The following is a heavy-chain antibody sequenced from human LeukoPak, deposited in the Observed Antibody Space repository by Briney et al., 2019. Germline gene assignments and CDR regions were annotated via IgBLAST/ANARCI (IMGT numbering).Heavy chain of an antibody. CDR1: GFTFSSYE. J-gene: IGHJ4*02. V-gene: IGHV3-48*03. CDR3: ARALSGMVPFDY. CDR2: ISSSGSTI. Sequence: GGSLRLSCAASGFTFSSYEMNWVRQAPGKGLEWVSYISSSGSTIYYADSVKGRFTISRDNSKNTLYLQMNSLRAEDTAVYYCARALSGMVPFDYWGQGTLVTVSS. D-gene: IGHD6-13*01.